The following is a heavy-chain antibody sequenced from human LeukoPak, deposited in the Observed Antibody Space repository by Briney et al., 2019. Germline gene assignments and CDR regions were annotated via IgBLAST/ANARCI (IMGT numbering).Heavy chain of an antibody. Sequence: SETLSLTCAVYGGSLSGYFWTWIRQPPGKGLEWLGETDHNGRADYKSSPKSRLIISVDMSKNQFSLRLRSVTAADTAVYYCARVSYHHASGRASDYWGQGTLITVSS. CDR3: ARVSYHHASGRASDY. V-gene: IGHV4-34*01. D-gene: IGHD3-10*01. CDR2: TDHNGRA. J-gene: IGHJ4*02. CDR1: GGSLSGYF.